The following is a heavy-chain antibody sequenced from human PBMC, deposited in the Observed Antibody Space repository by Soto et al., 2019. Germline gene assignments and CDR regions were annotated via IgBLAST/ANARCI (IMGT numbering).Heavy chain of an antibody. Sequence: SETLSLTCAVYGGSFSGYYWSWIRQPPGKGLEWIGEIYHSGSTNYNPSLKSRVTISVDKSKDQFSLKLSSVTAADTAVYYCARDFVVAATHYGMDVWGQGTTVTVSS. CDR3: ARDFVVAATHYGMDV. V-gene: IGHV4-34*01. D-gene: IGHD2-15*01. CDR1: GGSFSGYY. J-gene: IGHJ6*02. CDR2: IYHSGST.